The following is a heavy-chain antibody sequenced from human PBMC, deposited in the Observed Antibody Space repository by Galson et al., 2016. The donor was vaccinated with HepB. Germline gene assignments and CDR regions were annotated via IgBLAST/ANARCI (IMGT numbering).Heavy chain of an antibody. CDR1: GVSVSTDRFY. V-gene: IGHV4-39*01. D-gene: IGHD3-16*01. CDR3: ARHVYDYLCGPHPHQRQLKFFYMDV. CDR2: ISYNGYT. J-gene: IGHJ6*03. Sequence: ETLSLTCTVSGVSVSTDRFYWGRFRQPPGGGLEWIGTISYNGYTYPKSTLKSRITISVDTSRNLFPLSLTSVTAADTAVYYGARHVYDYLCGPHPHQRQLKFFYMDVWGKGTTVTVSS.